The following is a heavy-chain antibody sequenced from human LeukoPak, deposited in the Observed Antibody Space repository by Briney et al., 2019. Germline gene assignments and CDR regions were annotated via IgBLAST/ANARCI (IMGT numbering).Heavy chain of an antibody. D-gene: IGHD2-15*01. J-gene: IGHJ3*02. V-gene: IGHV1-69*05. CDR1: GGTFSSYA. CDR2: IIPIFGTA. CDR3: ARAALSGGSREDAFDI. Sequence: GASVKVSCKASGGTFSSYAISWVRQAPGQGLEWMGGIIPIFGTANYAQKFQGRVTITTDESTSTAYMELSSLRSEDTAVYYCARAALSGGSREDAFDIWGQGTMVTVSS.